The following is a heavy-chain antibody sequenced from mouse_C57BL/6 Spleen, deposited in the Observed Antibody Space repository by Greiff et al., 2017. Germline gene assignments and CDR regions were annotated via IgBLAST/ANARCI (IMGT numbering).Heavy chain of an antibody. J-gene: IGHJ4*01. V-gene: IGHV1-26*01. D-gene: IGHD2-4*01. Sequence: VQLQQSGPELVKPGASVKISCKASGYTFTDYYMNWVKQSHGKSLEWIGDINPNNGGTSYNQKFKGKATLTVDKSSSTAYMELRSLTSEDSAVYYCARWTMITTDYYAMDYGGQGTSVTVSS. CDR1: GYTFTDYY. CDR2: INPNNGGT. CDR3: ARWTMITTDYYAMDY.